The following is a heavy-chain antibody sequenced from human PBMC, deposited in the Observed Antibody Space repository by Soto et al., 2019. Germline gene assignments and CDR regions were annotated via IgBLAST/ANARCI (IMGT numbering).Heavy chain of an antibody. J-gene: IGHJ4*02. CDR1: GFTFSSYA. CDR3: AKDYCMSTSRYLFDY. Sequence: GGSLRLSCAASGFTFSSYAMSWVRQAPGKGLEWVSGISGGGGSTNYADSVKGRFTMSRDNAKNTLYLQMNSLRAEDTAVYYCAKDYCMSTSRYLFDYWGQGT. CDR2: ISGGGGST. D-gene: IGHD2-2*01. V-gene: IGHV3-23*01.